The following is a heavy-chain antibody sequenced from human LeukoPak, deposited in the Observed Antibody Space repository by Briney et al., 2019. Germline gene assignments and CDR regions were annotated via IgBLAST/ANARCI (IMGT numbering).Heavy chain of an antibody. CDR2: IESDGGVK. Sequence: GGSLRLSCTTSGFTFNDYYMSWVRQAPGKGLEWVAKIESDGGVKIYLDSVKGRFAISRDNARNLLLLQMNSLRVEDTALYYCVRDWSNEDVRKTGDYWGQGTLVTVSS. D-gene: IGHD2-8*01. CDR3: VRDWSNEDVRKTGDY. CDR1: GFTFNDYY. J-gene: IGHJ4*02. V-gene: IGHV3-7*01.